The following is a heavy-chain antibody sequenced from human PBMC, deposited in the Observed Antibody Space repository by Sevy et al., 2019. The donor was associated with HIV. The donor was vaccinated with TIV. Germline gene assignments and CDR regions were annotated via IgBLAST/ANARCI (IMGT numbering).Heavy chain of an antibody. Sequence: GGSLRLSCAASRFTFSTYAMHWVRQAPGKGLEWVSVISYDGNIKYYADSVKGRFTISRDDSKNTLYLQMNSLGAEDTAVYYCARDGGAYTYGTGKYWGQGTLVTVSS. CDR3: ARDGGAYTYGTGKY. V-gene: IGHV3-30-3*01. CDR1: RFTFSTYA. CDR2: ISYDGNIK. J-gene: IGHJ4*02. D-gene: IGHD5-18*01.